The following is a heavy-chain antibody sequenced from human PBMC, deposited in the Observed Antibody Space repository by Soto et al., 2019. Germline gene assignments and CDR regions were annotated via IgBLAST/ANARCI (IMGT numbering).Heavy chain of an antibody. Sequence: QVQLQESGPGLVRPSETLSLTCSVSGSSFTGDYWSWIRQPAGKGLEWIGRVFGNGAGTPIYNSSLKNLVTMSVDSSTKQFSLKLTSVTAADTAVYFCARDLPPYDRRRQSAGAFEDWGQGILVTVSS. CDR1: GSSFTGDY. CDR2: VFGNGAGTP. J-gene: IGHJ4*02. V-gene: IGHV4-4*07. CDR3: ARDLPPYDRRRQSAGAFED. D-gene: IGHD3-22*01.